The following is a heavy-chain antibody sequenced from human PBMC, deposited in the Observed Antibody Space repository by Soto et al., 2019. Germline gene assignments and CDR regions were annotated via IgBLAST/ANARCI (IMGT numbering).Heavy chain of an antibody. Sequence: QVQLQESGPGQVKPSETLSLTCTVSGGSIGSYYWSWIRQPPGTGLEWIGYIYYSGSTNYNPSLKSRVTISVDTSKNQFSLKLSSVTAADTAVYYCARQVAPQDYFDYWGQGTLVTVSS. J-gene: IGHJ4*02. CDR3: ARQVAPQDYFDY. CDR1: GGSIGSYY. CDR2: IYYSGST. D-gene: IGHD5-12*01. V-gene: IGHV4-59*08.